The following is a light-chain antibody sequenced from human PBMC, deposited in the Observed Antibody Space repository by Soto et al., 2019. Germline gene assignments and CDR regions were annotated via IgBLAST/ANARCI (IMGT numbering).Light chain of an antibody. Sequence: QSVLTQPPSVSGAPGQRITLACTGSNSNIGAGYYADWYRNFPGAAPKTLLSTKSHWPSGVPDRFSASKSGTSASLAITGLQPEDGAEYYCQSYDSGLVGLVFGTGTKLTVL. V-gene: IGLV1-40*01. J-gene: IGLJ2*01. CDR1: NSNIGAGYY. CDR2: TKS. CDR3: QSYDSGLVGLV.